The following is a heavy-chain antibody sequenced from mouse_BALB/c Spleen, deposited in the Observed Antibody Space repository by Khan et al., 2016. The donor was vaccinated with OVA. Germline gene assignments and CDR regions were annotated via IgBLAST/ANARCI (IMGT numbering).Heavy chain of an antibody. J-gene: IGHJ2*01. CDR2: ISSGGSYP. CDR1: VFTFSSYG. CDR3: AREGFYGYSFAY. Sequence: VQLVESGGDLVKPGWFLKLSCAASVFTFSSYGMSWVRQTPDKRLEWVATISSGGSYPYYPDSETGRFTISSDNAKNSLKLRMSSLKSEDTAMYYCAREGFYGYSFAYWGQGTTLTVSS. V-gene: IGHV5-6*01. D-gene: IGHD1-1*02.